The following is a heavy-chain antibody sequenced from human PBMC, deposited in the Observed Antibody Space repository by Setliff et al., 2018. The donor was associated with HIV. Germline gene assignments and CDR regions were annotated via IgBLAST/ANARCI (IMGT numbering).Heavy chain of an antibody. D-gene: IGHD1-26*01. Sequence: PSETLSLTCTVSGGSISSGSYYWSWIRQPAGKGLEWIGHIFTSGSTNYNPSLKSRVTISVDTSKNQFSLKLSSVTAADTAVYYCARAGGARRYYYYYMDVWGKGTTVTVSS. CDR3: ARAGGARRYYYYYMDV. CDR1: GGSISSGSYY. CDR2: IFTSGST. V-gene: IGHV4-61*09. J-gene: IGHJ6*03.